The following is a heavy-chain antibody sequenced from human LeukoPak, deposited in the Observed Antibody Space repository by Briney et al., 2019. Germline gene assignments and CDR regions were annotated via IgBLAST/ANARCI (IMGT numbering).Heavy chain of an antibody. CDR3: AKYLD. V-gene: IGHV3-9*01. Sequence: PGGSLRLSCAASGFTFDDYAMHWVRQAPGKGLEWVAGISWNSGSIGYADSVKGRFTISRDNSKNTLYLQMNSLRAEDTAVYYCAKYLDWGQGTLVTVSS. CDR1: GFTFDDYA. J-gene: IGHJ4*02. CDR2: ISWNSGSI.